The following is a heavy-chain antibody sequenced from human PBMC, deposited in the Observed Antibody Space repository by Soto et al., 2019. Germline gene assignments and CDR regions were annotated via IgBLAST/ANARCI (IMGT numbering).Heavy chain of an antibody. CDR2: IGTAGDT. J-gene: IGHJ4*02. CDR1: GFTFSSYD. V-gene: IGHV3-13*01. Sequence: EVQLVESGGGLVQPGGSLRLSCAASGFTFSSYDMHWVRQATGKGLEWVSAIGTAGDTYYPGSVKGRFTISRENAKNSWYLQMNSLRAGDTAVYYCARARGWYGGAVDYRGQGPLVTVSS. D-gene: IGHD6-19*01. CDR3: ARARGWYGGAVDY.